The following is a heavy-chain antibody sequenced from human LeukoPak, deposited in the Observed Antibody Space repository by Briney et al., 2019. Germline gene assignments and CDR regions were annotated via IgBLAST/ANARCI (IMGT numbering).Heavy chain of an antibody. CDR2: IKNNGGGT. V-gene: IGHV3-64*01. D-gene: IGHD3-10*01. J-gene: IGHJ4*02. CDR1: GFTFSTYA. Sequence: QPGGSLRLSCAASGFTFSTYAMHWVCQAPGKGLEYVSAIKNNGGGTYYASSVQGRFTVSRDNSRSTLYLQMDSLRPDDMAIYYCARVQSTVRGIQGPFDLWGQGTLVTVS. CDR3: ARVQSTVRGIQGPFDL.